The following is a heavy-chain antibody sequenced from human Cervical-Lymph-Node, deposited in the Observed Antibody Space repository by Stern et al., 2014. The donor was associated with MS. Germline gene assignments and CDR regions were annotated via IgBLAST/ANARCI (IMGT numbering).Heavy chain of an antibody. CDR3: ARQSITMIIGWFDP. J-gene: IGHJ5*02. CDR1: GGSISSSSYY. CDR2: IYYSGST. V-gene: IGHV4-39*01. D-gene: IGHD3-22*01. Sequence: QVQLQESGPGLVKPSETLSLTCTVSGGSISSSSYYWGWIRQPPGKGLEWIGSIYYSGSTYYNPSLQSRVTISVDTSKNQFSRKLSSVTAADTAVYYCARQSITMIIGWFDPWGQGTLVTVSS.